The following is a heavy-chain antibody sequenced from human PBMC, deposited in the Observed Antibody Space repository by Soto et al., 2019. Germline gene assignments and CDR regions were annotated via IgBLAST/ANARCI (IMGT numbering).Heavy chain of an antibody. CDR2: ISGSGGST. D-gene: IGHD2-2*02. CDR3: AKQVDRRKLVPAAIDQNY. J-gene: IGHJ4*02. V-gene: IGHV3-23*01. CDR1: GFTFSSYA. Sequence: QAGGSLRLSCAASGFTFSSYAMSWVRQAPGKGLEWVSAISGSGGSTYYADSVKGRFTISRDNSKNTLYLQMNSLRAEDTAVYYCAKQVDRRKLVPAAIDQNYWGQGTLVTVSS.